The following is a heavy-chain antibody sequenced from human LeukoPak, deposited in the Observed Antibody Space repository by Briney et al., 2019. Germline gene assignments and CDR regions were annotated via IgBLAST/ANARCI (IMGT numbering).Heavy chain of an antibody. V-gene: IGHV3-23*01. D-gene: IGHD2-21*02. Sequence: GGSLRLSCAASGFTFSTYAMTWVRQVPGKGPEWVSAISSSGADTHYADSVKGRFTISRDNSKNTLFLQMNSLRVDDTAVYYCSKRGSDSPSCFQHWGQGALVTASS. CDR3: SKRGSDSPSCFQH. J-gene: IGHJ1*01. CDR2: ISSSGADT. CDR1: GFTFSTYA.